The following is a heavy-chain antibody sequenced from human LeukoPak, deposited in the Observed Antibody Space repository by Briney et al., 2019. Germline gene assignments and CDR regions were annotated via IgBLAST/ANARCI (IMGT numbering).Heavy chain of an antibody. CDR1: GGTFSSYA. CDR3: ARDVVEYYYDSSGYSPSDY. Sequence: SVKVSCKASGGTFSSYAISWVRQAPGQGLEWMGRIIPILGIANYAQKFQGRVTITADKSTSTAYMELSSLRSEDTAVYYCARDVVEYYYDSSGYSPSDYWGQGTLVTVSS. CDR2: IIPILGIA. V-gene: IGHV1-69*04. D-gene: IGHD3-22*01. J-gene: IGHJ4*02.